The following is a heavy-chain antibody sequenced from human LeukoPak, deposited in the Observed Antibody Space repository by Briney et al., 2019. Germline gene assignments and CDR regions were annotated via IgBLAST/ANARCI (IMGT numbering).Heavy chain of an antibody. D-gene: IGHD3-22*01. V-gene: IGHV4-39*01. CDR1: GGSISSSSYS. Sequence: NPSETLSLTCTVSGGSISSSSYSWGWIRQPPGKGLEWIGSIYYSGSTYYNPSLKSRVTISVDTSKNQFSLKLSSVTAADTAVYDCASCHYDSSGYPLWLFDYWGQGTLVTVSS. CDR2: IYYSGST. CDR3: ASCHYDSSGYPLWLFDY. J-gene: IGHJ4*02.